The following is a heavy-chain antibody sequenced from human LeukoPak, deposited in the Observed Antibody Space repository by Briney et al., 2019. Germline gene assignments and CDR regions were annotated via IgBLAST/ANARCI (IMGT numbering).Heavy chain of an antibody. CDR3: AKRGVVIRVILVGFHKEAYYFAS. D-gene: IGHD3-22*01. J-gene: IGHJ4*02. CDR2: ISGSGGST. V-gene: IGHV3-23*01. CDR1: GITLSNYG. Sequence: GGSLRLSCAVSGITLSNYGMSWVRQAPGKGLEWVAGISGSGGSTNYADSVKGRFTISRDNPKNTLYLQMNSLRAEDTAVYFCAKRGVVIRVILVGFHKEAYYFASWGQGALVTVSS.